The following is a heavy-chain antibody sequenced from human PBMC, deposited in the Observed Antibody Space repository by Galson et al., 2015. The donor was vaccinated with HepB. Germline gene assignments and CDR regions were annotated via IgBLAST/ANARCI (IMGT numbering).Heavy chain of an antibody. CDR2: IIDSNSST. D-gene: IGHD6-6*01. CDR1: EFTFSSYA. V-gene: IGHV3-23*01. CDR3: AKDVHGSSVRYFDL. J-gene: IGHJ2*01. Sequence: LRLSCAGSEFTFSSYAMSWVRQAPGKGLEWVSGIIDSNSSTYYADSVKGRFTISRDNSKNTLYLQMNSLRAEDTAVYYCAKDVHGSSVRYFDLWGRGTLVSVSS.